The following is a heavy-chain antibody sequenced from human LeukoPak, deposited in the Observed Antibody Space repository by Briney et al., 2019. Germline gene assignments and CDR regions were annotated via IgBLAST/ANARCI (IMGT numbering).Heavy chain of an antibody. D-gene: IGHD3-16*01. CDR1: GFTFSDYY. J-gene: IGHJ1*01. V-gene: IGHV3-11*01. CDR2: ISSSGSTI. CDR3: ARLMGSAGSPYFQH. Sequence: GGSLRLSCAASGFTFSDYYMSWIRQAPGKGLEWVSYISSSGSTIYYADSVKGRFTISRDNAKNSLYLQMDSLRAEDTAVYYCARLMGSAGSPYFQHWGQGTLVTVSS.